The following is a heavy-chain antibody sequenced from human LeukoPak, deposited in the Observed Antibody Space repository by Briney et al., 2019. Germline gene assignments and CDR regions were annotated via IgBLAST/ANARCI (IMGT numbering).Heavy chain of an antibody. CDR1: GFTLTVYW. CDR2: ISGDGSTT. CDR3: ARWSYCGRDCYFHGSYLDY. Sequence: GGSLRLSCAASGFTLTVYWMHWVRQAPGKGLVWVARISGDGSTTSYADSVKGRFTISRDNAKNTLFLQMNSLKAEYTAVYFCARWSYCGRDCYFHGSYLDYWGQGSLVTVSS. J-gene: IGHJ4*02. V-gene: IGHV3-74*01. D-gene: IGHD2-21*02.